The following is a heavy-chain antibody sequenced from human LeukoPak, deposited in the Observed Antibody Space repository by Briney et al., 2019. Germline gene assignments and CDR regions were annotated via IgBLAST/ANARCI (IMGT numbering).Heavy chain of an antibody. CDR1: GFTFSNYN. D-gene: IGHD2-2*02. J-gene: IGHJ4*02. CDR3: ARDFLEDTQ. V-gene: IGHV3-48*01. CDR2: ISGSSTII. Sequence: PGGSLRLSCAASGFTFSNYNMNWVRQAPGKGLEWVAYISGSSTIIYYADSVKGRFTVSRDNAKSSLYLQMNSLRAEDTALYYRARDFLEDTQWGQGTLVTVSS.